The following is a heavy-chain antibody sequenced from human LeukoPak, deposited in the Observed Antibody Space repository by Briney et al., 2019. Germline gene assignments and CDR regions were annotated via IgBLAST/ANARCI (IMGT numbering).Heavy chain of an antibody. CDR1: GGSISSGGYS. CDR2: IYHSGST. D-gene: IGHD3-9*01. J-gene: IGHJ3*02. V-gene: IGHV4-30-2*01. CDR3: ARGGDYDILTGYFGHAFDI. Sequence: SETLSLTCAVSGGSISSGGYSWSWIRQPPGKGLEWIVYIYHSGSTYYNPSLKSRVTISVDRSKNQFSLKLSSVTAADTAVYYCARGGDYDILTGYFGHAFDIWGQGTMVTVSS.